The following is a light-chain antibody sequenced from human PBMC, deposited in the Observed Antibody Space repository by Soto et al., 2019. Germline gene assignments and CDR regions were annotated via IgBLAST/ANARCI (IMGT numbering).Light chain of an antibody. V-gene: IGLV2-8*01. CDR3: CSYAGSSTLEV. Sequence: QSALTQPPSASGSPGQSVTISCTGTSSDVGGYNYVSWYQQHPGKAPKLMIYEVSKRPSGVPDRFSGSKSGNTASLTISGLQAEDEADYYCCSYAGSSTLEVFGGGTKVTVL. CDR2: EVS. CDR1: SSDVGGYNY. J-gene: IGLJ2*01.